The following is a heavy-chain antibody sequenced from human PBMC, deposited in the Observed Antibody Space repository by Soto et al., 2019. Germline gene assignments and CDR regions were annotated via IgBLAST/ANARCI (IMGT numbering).Heavy chain of an antibody. CDR3: ARDSPPEYCSGGSCYWFDP. CDR2: IIPILGIA. J-gene: IGHJ5*02. V-gene: IGHV1-69*04. D-gene: IGHD2-15*01. Sequence: SVKVSCKASGGTFSSYTISWVRQAPGQGLEWMGRIIPILGIANYAQKFQGRVTITADKSTSTAYMELSSLRSEDTAVYYCARDSPPEYCSGGSCYWFDPWGQGTLVTVSS. CDR1: GGTFSSYT.